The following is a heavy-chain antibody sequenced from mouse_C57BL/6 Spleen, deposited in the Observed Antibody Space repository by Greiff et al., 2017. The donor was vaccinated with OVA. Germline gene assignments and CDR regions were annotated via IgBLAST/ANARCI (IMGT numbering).Heavy chain of an antibody. CDR3: ASEEDYYGSSYVPFDY. J-gene: IGHJ2*01. CDR1: GYTFTSYW. V-gene: IGHV1-53*01. Sequence: QVQLQQSGTELVKPGASVKLSCKASGYTFTSYWMHWVKQRPGQGLEWIGNINPSNGGTNYNEKFKSKATLTVDKSSSTAYMQLSSLTSEDSAVYYCASEEDYYGSSYVPFDYWGQGTTLTVSS. D-gene: IGHD1-1*01. CDR2: INPSNGGT.